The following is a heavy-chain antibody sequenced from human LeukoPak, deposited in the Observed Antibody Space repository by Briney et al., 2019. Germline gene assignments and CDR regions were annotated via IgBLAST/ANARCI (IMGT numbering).Heavy chain of an antibody. CDR1: GGSFSGYY. D-gene: IGHD5-12*01. V-gene: IGHV4-34*01. J-gene: IGHJ5*02. CDR2: INHSGST. Sequence: SETLSLTCAVYGGSFSGYYWSLIRQPPGKGLEWIGEINHSGSTNYNPSLKSRVTISVDTSKNQFSLKLSSVTAADTAVYYCARGGSKRWLPRGWFDPWGQGTLVTVSS. CDR3: ARGGSKRWLPRGWFDP.